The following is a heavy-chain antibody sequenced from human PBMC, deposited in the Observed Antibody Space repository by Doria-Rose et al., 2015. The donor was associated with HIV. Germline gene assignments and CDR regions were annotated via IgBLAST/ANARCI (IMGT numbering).Heavy chain of an antibody. J-gene: IGHJ4*02. Sequence: QVTLKESGPVLVKPTETLTLTCTVSGVSLSSPGMGVSWIRQPPGKALEWLANIFSDDERSYKASLKSRLTISRSTSKCQVLRRMTDMHPVDTSKYYCARIKSSRWYHKYYLDFWGQGTLVIVSA. CDR3: ARIKSSRWYHKYYLDF. D-gene: IGHD6-13*01. CDR2: IFSDDER. CDR1: GVSLSSPGMG. V-gene: IGHV2-26*01.